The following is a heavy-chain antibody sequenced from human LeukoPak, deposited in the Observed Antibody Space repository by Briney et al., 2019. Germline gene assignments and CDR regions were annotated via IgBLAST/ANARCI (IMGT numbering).Heavy chain of an antibody. CDR3: ARRFGDPTYMDV. D-gene: IGHD3-10*01. V-gene: IGHV3-64*01. J-gene: IGHJ6*02. CDR1: GFTFSSYG. Sequence: GGSLRLSCAASGFTFSSYGMHWVRQAPGKGLEYVSVISSNGGSAYYANSVKGRFTISRDNSKNTLYLQMGSLRAEDMAVYYCARRFGDPTYMDVWGQGTTVTVSS. CDR2: ISSNGGSA.